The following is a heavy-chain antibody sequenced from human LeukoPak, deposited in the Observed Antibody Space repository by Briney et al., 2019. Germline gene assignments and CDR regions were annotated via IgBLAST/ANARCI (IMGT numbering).Heavy chain of an antibody. CDR1: GYSFTSYW. V-gene: IGHV5-51*01. CDR2: IYPGDSGT. J-gene: IGHJ4*02. CDR3: ATPPRASELGFHY. Sequence: GESLKISCKGSGYSFTSYWIGWVRQMPGKGLEWMGIIYPGDSGTRYSPSFQGQVTISADKSISTAYLQWSSLKASDTAMYYCATPPRASELGFHYWGQGTLVTVSS. D-gene: IGHD1-26*01.